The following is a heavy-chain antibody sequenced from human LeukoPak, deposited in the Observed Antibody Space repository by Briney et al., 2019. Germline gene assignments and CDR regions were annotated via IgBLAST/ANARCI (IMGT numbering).Heavy chain of an antibody. J-gene: IGHJ4*02. D-gene: IGHD2-2*01. Sequence: GGSLRLSCAASGFTFSDYYMSWIRQAPGKGLEWVSYISSSGSTIYYADSVKGRFTISRDNAKNSLYLQMNSPRAEDTAVYYCARDAHAARYYFDYWGQGTLVTVSS. CDR2: ISSSGSTI. CDR3: ARDAHAARYYFDY. CDR1: GFTFSDYY. V-gene: IGHV3-11*04.